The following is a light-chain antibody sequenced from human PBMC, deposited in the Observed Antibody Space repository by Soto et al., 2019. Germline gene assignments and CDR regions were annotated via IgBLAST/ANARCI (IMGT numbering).Light chain of an antibody. J-gene: IGLJ1*01. CDR2: EFS. CDR3: SSYTSSGTRV. V-gene: IGLV2-14*01. Sequence: QSVLTQPASVSGSPGQSITISCTGTTSDVGGYNFVSWYQLHPAKAPKLMIFEFSNRPSGVSNRFSGSKSGNTASLTISGLQAEDEADYYCSSYTSSGTRVFGTGTKLTVL. CDR1: TSDVGGYNF.